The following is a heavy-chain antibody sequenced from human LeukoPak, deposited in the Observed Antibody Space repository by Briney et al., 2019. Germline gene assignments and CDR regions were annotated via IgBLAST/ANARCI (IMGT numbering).Heavy chain of an antibody. CDR2: ISGSGGST. J-gene: IGHJ4*02. CDR1: GFSFSSYA. CDR3: ARDQRVTGRPDIDY. D-gene: IGHD6-6*01. Sequence: PGGSLRLSCAASGFSFSSYAMSWVRQAPGKGLEWVSGISGSGGSTYYVDSVKGRFTISRDNAKNTLYLQMNNLRAGDTAMYYCARDQRVTGRPDIDYWGQGTLVIVSS. V-gene: IGHV3-23*01.